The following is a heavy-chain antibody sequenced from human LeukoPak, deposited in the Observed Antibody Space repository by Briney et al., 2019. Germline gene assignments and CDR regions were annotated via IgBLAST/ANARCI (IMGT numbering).Heavy chain of an antibody. Sequence: PGGSLRLSCAASGFTFSSNYMSWVRQAPGKGLEWVSVLYSGGGAYYADSVKDRFTISRDYSQNTLLLQMNSLRAEDTALYYCARGKTSDDIVEDAFDIWGQGTMVAVSS. CDR3: ARGKTSDDIVEDAFDI. CDR1: GFTFSSNY. CDR2: LYSGGGA. D-gene: IGHD2-15*01. V-gene: IGHV3-66*01. J-gene: IGHJ3*02.